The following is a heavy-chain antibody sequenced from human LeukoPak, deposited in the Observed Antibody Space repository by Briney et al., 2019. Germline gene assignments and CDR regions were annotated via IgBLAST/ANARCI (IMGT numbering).Heavy chain of an antibody. J-gene: IGHJ4*02. D-gene: IGHD5-24*01. CDR3: TRDPEMMDY. CDR1: GFTFSDYY. Sequence: HSGGSLRLSCAASGFTFSDYYMTWIRPAPGKGLEWVGFIRSKAYGGTTEYAASVKGRFTISRDDSKSIAYLQMNSLKTEDTAVYYCTRDPEMMDYWGQGTLVTVSS. CDR2: IRSKAYGGTT. V-gene: IGHV3-49*03.